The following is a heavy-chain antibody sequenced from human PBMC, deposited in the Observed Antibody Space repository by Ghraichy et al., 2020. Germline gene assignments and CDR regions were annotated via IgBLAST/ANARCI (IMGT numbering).Heavy chain of an antibody. V-gene: IGHV3-7*01. CDR3: ARDPYGDYKYGGTDY. CDR2: IKSDGSDI. J-gene: IGHJ4*02. CDR1: GFTFSRHW. D-gene: IGHD4-17*01. Sequence: GGSLRLPCEASGFTFSRHWMSWVRQAPGKGLEWVASIKSDGSDIFYVDSVGGRVTISRDNAKNSVSLEMNRLRVEDTVVDYCARDPYGDYKYGGTDYWGPGTLVLVSS.